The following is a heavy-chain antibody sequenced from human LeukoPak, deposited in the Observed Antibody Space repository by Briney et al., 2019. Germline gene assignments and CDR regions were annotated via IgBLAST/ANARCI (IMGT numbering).Heavy chain of an antibody. CDR1: GFTFSSYE. V-gene: IGHV3-48*03. D-gene: IGHD6-6*01. J-gene: IGHJ4*02. Sequence: GGSLRLSCAASGFTFSSYEMNWVRQAPGKGLEWVSYISSSGSTIYYADSLKGRFTISRDNSKNTVYLQMNSLRAEDTATYYCARDKGSSYLSSFDYWGQGALVTVSS. CDR2: ISSSGSTI. CDR3: ARDKGSSYLSSFDY.